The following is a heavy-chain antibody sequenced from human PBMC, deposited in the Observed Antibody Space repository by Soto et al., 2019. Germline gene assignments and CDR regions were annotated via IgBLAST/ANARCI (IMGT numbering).Heavy chain of an antibody. CDR3: AKRPRALLTFDY. Sequence: ELQLVESGGGLVQRGGSLRLSCAASGFILSNYVMSWVRQAPGKGLEWVSSISDSGGTSYYADSVKGRFTISRDNSKNTLYLQMNSLRAEDTAIYYCAKRPRALLTFDYWGQGTLVTVSS. D-gene: IGHD1-26*01. CDR1: GFILSNYV. CDR2: ISDSGGTS. J-gene: IGHJ4*02. V-gene: IGHV3-23*04.